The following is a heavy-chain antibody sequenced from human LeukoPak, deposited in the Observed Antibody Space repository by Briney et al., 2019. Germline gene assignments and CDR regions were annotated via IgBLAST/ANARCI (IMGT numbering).Heavy chain of an antibody. CDR3: ARGTVAGTIQH. V-gene: IGHV3-21*01. CDR2: ISRRSDSI. J-gene: IGHJ1*01. Sequence: SGGSLRLSCAASGFTFSTFSMNWLRQAPGKGLEWVSCISRRSDSIYYADSVKGRFTISGDNAKNTLYLQMSRLSVEDTGVYFCARGTVAGTIQHWGQGTLVSVSS. CDR1: GFTFSTFS. D-gene: IGHD6-19*01.